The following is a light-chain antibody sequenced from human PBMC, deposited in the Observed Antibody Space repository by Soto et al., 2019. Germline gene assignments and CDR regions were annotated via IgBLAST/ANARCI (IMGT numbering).Light chain of an antibody. CDR3: QERNNWTQS. CDR1: QSISSY. Sequence: LLTQSPATLSVSPGQRVTLSCRASQSISSYLAWYQQRPAQPSRLLIYDASNRATGIPARFSGSGSGTPCTLPISSLEPEAFATYLCQERNNWTQSFGGGNKVE. CDR2: DAS. V-gene: IGKV3-11*01. J-gene: IGKJ4*01.